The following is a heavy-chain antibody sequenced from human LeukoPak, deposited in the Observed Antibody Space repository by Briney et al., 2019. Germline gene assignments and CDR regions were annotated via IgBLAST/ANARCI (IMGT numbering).Heavy chain of an antibody. V-gene: IGHV3-23*01. Sequence: PGGSLRLSCAASGFTSANYAMNWVRQAPGKGLEWVSVLIGSSGSTDYADFVKGRFTISRDISKNTLFLQMNSLRAEDTAIYYCAKGAYDYIEIAYFDSWGQGTLVTVSS. CDR1: GFTSANYA. CDR2: LIGSSGST. J-gene: IGHJ4*02. D-gene: IGHD5-12*01. CDR3: AKGAYDYIEIAYFDS.